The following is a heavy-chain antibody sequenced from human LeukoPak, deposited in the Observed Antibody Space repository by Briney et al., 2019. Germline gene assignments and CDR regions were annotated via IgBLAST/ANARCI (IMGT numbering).Heavy chain of an antibody. V-gene: IGHV1-69*13. D-gene: IGHD2-2*01. CDR1: GGTFNSYA. CDR2: IIPIFGTA. CDR3: ASEYCSSTSCYPRNWFDP. J-gene: IGHJ5*02. Sequence: SVKVSCKASGGTFNSYAITWVRQAPGQGLEWMGGIIPIFGTANYAQKFQGRVTITADESTSTAYMELSSLRSEDTAVYYCASEYCSSTSCYPRNWFDPWGQGTLVTVSS.